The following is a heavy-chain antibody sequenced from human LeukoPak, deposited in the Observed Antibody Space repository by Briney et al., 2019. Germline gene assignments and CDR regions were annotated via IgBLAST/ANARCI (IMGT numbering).Heavy chain of an antibody. J-gene: IGHJ4*02. D-gene: IGHD6-19*01. CDR2: INPNSGGT. CDR3: ATIAVAGTKQFDY. Sequence: ASVKVSCKASGYTFTGYYMHWVRQAPGQGLEWMGWINPNSGGTNYAQKFQGRVTMTRDTSISTAYMELSRLRSDDTAVYYCATIAVAGTKQFDYWGQGTLVTVSS. V-gene: IGHV1-2*02. CDR1: GYTFTGYY.